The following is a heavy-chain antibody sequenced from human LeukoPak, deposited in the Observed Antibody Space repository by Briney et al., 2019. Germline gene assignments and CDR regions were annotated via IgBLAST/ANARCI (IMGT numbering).Heavy chain of an antibody. Sequence: SETLSLTCIVSGGSISSSTYYWRWVRQSPGKGLEWIGGINYSGTIYYDSPLKSRASISVDTSKNQFSQKVSSVTAADTAVYCCARGGDILTGYYRFDYWGQGTLVTVSS. V-gene: IGHV4-39*02. J-gene: IGHJ4*02. CDR2: INYSGTI. D-gene: IGHD3-9*01. CDR1: GGSISSSTYY. CDR3: ARGGDILTGYYRFDY.